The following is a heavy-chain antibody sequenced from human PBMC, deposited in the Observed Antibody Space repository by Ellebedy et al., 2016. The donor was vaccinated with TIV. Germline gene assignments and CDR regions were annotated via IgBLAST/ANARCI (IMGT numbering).Heavy chain of an antibody. CDR3: ARDRGRSSGWYDY. Sequence: MPGGSLRLSCAVSGGSISSSNWWSWVRQPPGKGLEWIGEIYHSGSTNYNPSLKSRVTISVDTSKNQFSLKLSSVTAADTAVYYCARDRGRSSGWYDYWGQGTLVTVSS. CDR2: IYHSGST. V-gene: IGHV4-4*02. CDR1: GGSISSSNW. J-gene: IGHJ4*02. D-gene: IGHD6-19*01.